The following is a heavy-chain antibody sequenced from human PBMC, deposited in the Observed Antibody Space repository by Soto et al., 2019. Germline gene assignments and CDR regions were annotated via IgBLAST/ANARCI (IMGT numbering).Heavy chain of an antibody. CDR3: AHRSSGSGYDQYYFDY. CDR1: GFSLSTSGVG. J-gene: IGHJ4*02. V-gene: IGHV2-5*02. D-gene: IGHD5-12*01. CDR2: IYWDDDK. Sequence: QITLKESGPTLVKPTQTLTLTCTFSGFSLSTSGVGVGWIRQPPGKALEWLALIYWDDDKRYSPSLKSRLTITKDTSKNHVVLTMTNMDPVDTATYYCAHRSSGSGYDQYYFDYWGQGTLVTVSS.